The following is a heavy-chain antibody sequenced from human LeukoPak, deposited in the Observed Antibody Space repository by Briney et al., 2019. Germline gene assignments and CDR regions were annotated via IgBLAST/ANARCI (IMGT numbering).Heavy chain of an antibody. CDR1: GGSISATGYF. J-gene: IGHJ3*02. CDR3: ARVDLQNAFDI. V-gene: IGHV4-39*07. Sequence: SETLSLTCTVSGGSISATGYFWGWIHQPPGKGLEWIGSIYYSGITHYNPSLKGRVTISVDTSKNQFSLKLSSVTAADTAVYYCARVDLQNAFDIWGHGTVVTVSS. D-gene: IGHD3/OR15-3a*01. CDR2: IYYSGIT.